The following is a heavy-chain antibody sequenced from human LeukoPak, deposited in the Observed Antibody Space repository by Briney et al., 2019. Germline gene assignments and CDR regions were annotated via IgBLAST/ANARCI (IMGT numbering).Heavy chain of an antibody. J-gene: IGHJ4*02. CDR1: GFSFSTYS. D-gene: IGHD3-10*01. Sequence: GSLRLSCAASGFSFSTYSMHWIRQPPGKGLEWIGYIYYSGSTNYNPSLKSRVTISVDTSKNQFSLKLSSVTAADTAVYYCARHGGISGGSGSSNFDYWGQGTLVTVSS. V-gene: IGHV4-59*08. CDR3: ARHGGISGGSGSSNFDY. CDR2: IYYSGST.